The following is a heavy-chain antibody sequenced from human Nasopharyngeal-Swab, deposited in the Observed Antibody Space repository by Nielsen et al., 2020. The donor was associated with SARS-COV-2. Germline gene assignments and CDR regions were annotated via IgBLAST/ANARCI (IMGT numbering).Heavy chain of an antibody. CDR2: IIPIFGTA. CDR1: GGTFSSYA. CDR3: ARGAARRYDFWSGYYSYYYYYMDV. Sequence: SVKVSCKASGGTFSSYAISWVRQAPGQGLEWMGGIIPIFGTANYAQKFQGRVTITADKSTSTAYMELSSLRSEDTAVYYCARGAARRYDFWSGYYSYYYYYMDVWGKGTTVTVSS. D-gene: IGHD3-3*01. J-gene: IGHJ6*03. V-gene: IGHV1-69*06.